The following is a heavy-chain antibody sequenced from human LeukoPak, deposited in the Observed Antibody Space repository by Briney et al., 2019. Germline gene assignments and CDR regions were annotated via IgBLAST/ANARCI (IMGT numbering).Heavy chain of an antibody. Sequence: PGGSLRLSCAASGFTFSSYWMSWVRQAPGKGLEWVANIKRDGSEKYYVDSVKGRFTISRDNAKNSLYLQMNSLRAEDTAVYYCARVEYSSSRGEPDAFDIWGQGTMVTVSS. V-gene: IGHV3-7*01. CDR1: GFTFSSYW. D-gene: IGHD6-6*01. CDR2: IKRDGSEK. CDR3: ARVEYSSSRGEPDAFDI. J-gene: IGHJ3*02.